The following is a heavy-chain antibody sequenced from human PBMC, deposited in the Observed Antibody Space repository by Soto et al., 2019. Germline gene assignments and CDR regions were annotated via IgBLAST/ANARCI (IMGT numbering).Heavy chain of an antibody. CDR3: ARVDYCSSTSCHFQNNWFDP. J-gene: IGHJ5*02. Sequence: SETLSLTCTVSGGSISSGGYYWSWIRQHPGKGLEWIGYIYYSGSTYYNPSLKSRVTISVDTSKNQFSLKLSSVTAADTAVYYCARVDYCSSTSCHFQNNWFDPWGQGTLVTVSS. D-gene: IGHD2-2*01. V-gene: IGHV4-31*03. CDR2: IYYSGST. CDR1: GGSISSGGYY.